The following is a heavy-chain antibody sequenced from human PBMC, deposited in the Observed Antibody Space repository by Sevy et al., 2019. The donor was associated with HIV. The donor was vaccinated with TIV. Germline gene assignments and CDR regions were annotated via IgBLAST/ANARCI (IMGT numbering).Heavy chain of an antibody. J-gene: IGHJ6*02. CDR1: GGTFSSYA. Sequence: ASVKVSCKASGGTFSSYAISWVRQAPGQGLEWMGGFIPISGTANYAQKFQGRVTITADESTRTAYLELSSLRSEDTAVYYCARARDTAMVGYYYYGMDVWGQGTTVTVSS. V-gene: IGHV1-69*13. CDR2: FIPISGTA. D-gene: IGHD5-18*01. CDR3: ARARDTAMVGYYYYGMDV.